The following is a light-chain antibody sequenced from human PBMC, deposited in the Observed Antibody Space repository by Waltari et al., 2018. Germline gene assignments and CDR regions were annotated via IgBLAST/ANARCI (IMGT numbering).Light chain of an antibody. CDR1: QSVGTS. CDR2: DAS. Sequence: EVVLTQSPATLSLSPGERATLYCRASQSVGTSLAWYQRKPGQAPRLLIVDASNRAAGIPGRFSGRGSGTDFTLTITNLEPEDFAVYYCQQRSIWPPLTFGGGTHVDVK. CDR3: QQRSIWPPLT. V-gene: IGKV3-11*01. J-gene: IGKJ4*01.